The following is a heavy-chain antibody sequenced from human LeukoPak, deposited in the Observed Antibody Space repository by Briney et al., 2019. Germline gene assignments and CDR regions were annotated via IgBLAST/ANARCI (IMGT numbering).Heavy chain of an antibody. Sequence: ASVKVSCKASGYSSTNYGISWVRQAPGQGLEWMGWIHIYRGNTNYAQKFQGRVTMTTDTSTSKVYMEVGGLRSDDTAMYYCARDVGITVADSFDPWGQGTLVTVSS. J-gene: IGHJ5*02. CDR2: IHIYRGNT. D-gene: IGHD6-13*01. CDR3: ARDVGITVADSFDP. V-gene: IGHV1-18*01. CDR1: GYSSTNYG.